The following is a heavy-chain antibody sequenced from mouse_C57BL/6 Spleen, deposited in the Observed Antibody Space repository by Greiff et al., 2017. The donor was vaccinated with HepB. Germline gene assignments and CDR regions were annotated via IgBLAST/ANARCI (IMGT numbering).Heavy chain of an antibody. J-gene: IGHJ3*01. Sequence: QVQLQQPGAELVKPGASVKLSCKASGYTFTSYWMQWVKQRPGQGLEWIGEIDPSDSYTNYNQKFKGKATLTVDTSSSTAYMQLSSLTSEDSAVYYCARRDSSGYPFAYWGQGTLVTVSA. V-gene: IGHV1-50*01. CDR3: ARRDSSGYPFAY. D-gene: IGHD3-2*02. CDR2: IDPSDSYT. CDR1: GYTFTSYW.